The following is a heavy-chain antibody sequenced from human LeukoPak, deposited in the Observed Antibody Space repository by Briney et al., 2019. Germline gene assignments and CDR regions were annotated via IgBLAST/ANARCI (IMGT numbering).Heavy chain of an antibody. CDR2: ISGSGSST. V-gene: IGHV3-23*01. D-gene: IGHD6-25*01. Sequence: PAGSLRLSCAASGFTFSFYAMNWVRRAPGKGQEWVSGISGSGSSTSYADSVKDRFTISRDNSNNTLYLQMNSLRADDTAAYYCVKSDSSVTPWYFDYWGQGTLVTVSS. CDR3: VKSDSSVTPWYFDY. CDR1: GFTFSFYA. J-gene: IGHJ4*02.